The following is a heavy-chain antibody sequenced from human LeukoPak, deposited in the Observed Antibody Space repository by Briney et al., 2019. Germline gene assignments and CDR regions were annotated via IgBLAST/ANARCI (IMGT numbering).Heavy chain of an antibody. CDR3: ASHYCSSTSCLDY. Sequence: PSETLSLTCTVSGGSISSSSYYWGWIRQPPGKWLEWIGSIYYSGSTYYNPSLKSRVTISVDTSKNQFSLKLSSVTAADTAVYYCASHYCSSTSCLDYWGQGTLVTVSS. D-gene: IGHD2-2*01. CDR2: IYYSGST. J-gene: IGHJ4*02. V-gene: IGHV4-39*01. CDR1: GGSISSSSYY.